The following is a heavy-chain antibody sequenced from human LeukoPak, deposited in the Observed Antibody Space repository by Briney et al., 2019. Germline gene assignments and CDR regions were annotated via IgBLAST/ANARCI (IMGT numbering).Heavy chain of an antibody. V-gene: IGHV3-21*01. CDR1: GFTFTSYS. J-gene: IGHJ4*02. CDR3: ARDYRGDDYFDY. Sequence: GGSLRLSCAASGFTFTSYSMNWVRQAPGKGLEWVSSIGGNGNYIYYADSVKGRFTISRDNAKNSLYLQMNSLRAEDTAVYYCARDYRGDDYFDYWGQGTLVTVSS. CDR2: IGGNGNYI. D-gene: IGHD1-26*01.